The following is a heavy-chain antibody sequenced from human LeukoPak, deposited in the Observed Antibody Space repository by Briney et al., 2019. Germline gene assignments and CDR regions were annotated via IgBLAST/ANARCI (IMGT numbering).Heavy chain of an antibody. J-gene: IGHJ4*02. V-gene: IGHV4-59*11. CDR3: ARDPVAGFLGGLDY. CDR2: SYYSGTT. CDR1: GGSITSHS. D-gene: IGHD6-19*01. Sequence: SETLSPTCNVSGGSITSHSWNWIRQSPGKGLEWIGYSYYSGTTNYSPSLKSRVTISLDTSKNQISLKLTSVTAADTAVYYCARDPVAGFLGGLDYWGQGTLVTVSS.